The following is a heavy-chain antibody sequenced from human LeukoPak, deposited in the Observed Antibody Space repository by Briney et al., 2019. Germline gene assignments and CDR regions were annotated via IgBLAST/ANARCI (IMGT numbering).Heavy chain of an antibody. CDR2: INPNSGGT. CDR3: ATGQALRFLEWLPQLNAFDI. CDR1: GYTFTGYY. J-gene: IGHJ3*02. Sequence: GASVKVSCKASGYTFTGYYMHWVRQAPGQGLEWMGRINPNSGGTNYAQKFQGRVTMTRDTSISTAYMELSRLRSDDTAVYYCATGQALRFLEWLPQLNAFDIWGQGTMVTVSS. D-gene: IGHD3-3*01. V-gene: IGHV1-2*06.